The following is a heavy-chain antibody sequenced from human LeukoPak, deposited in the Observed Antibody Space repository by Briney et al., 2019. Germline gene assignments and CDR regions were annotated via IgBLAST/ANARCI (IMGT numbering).Heavy chain of an antibody. CDR1: GGTFSSYA. J-gene: IGHJ4*02. CDR2: IIPIFGTA. CDR3: ARDRSEMATTRTFDY. V-gene: IGHV1-69*05. D-gene: IGHD5-24*01. Sequence: SVKVSCKASGGTFSSYAISWVRQALGQGLEWMGGIIPIFGTANYAQKFQGRVTITTDESTSTAYMELSSLRSEDTAVYYCARDRSEMATTRTFDYWGQGTLVTVSS.